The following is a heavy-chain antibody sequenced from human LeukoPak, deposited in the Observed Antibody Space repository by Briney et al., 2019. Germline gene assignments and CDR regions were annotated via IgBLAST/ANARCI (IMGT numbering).Heavy chain of an antibody. D-gene: IGHD2-2*01. CDR1: GGSISSGDYY. CDR3: ARQRLGYCSSTSCPMYNWFDP. V-gene: IGHV4-30-4*08. J-gene: IGHJ5*02. Sequence: SETLSLTCTVSGGSISSGDYYWSWIRQPPGKGLEWIGYIYYSGSTYYNPSLKSRVTISVDTSKNQFSLKLSSVIAADTAVYYCARQRLGYCSSTSCPMYNWFDPWGQGTLVTVSS. CDR2: IYYSGST.